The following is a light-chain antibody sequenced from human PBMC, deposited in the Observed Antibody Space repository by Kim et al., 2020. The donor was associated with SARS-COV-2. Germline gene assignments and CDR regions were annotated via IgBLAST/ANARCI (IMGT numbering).Light chain of an antibody. J-gene: IGKJ1*01. CDR3: QQSYGTPRT. V-gene: IGKV1-39*01. CDR1: QTIRTY. Sequence: ASVGDRVTITCRASQTIRTYLDWFQQKPGQAPKLLIYGASTLESGVPSRFSGSGSGTDFTLTIRSLQPEDFATYYCQQSYGTPRTFAQGTKVDIK. CDR2: GAS.